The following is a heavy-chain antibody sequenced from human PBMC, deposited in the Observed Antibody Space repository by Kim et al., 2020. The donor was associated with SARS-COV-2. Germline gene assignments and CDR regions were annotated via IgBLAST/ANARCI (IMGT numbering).Heavy chain of an antibody. J-gene: IGHJ5*02. V-gene: IGHV7-4-1*02. D-gene: IGHD2-2*01. Sequence: ASVKVSCKASGYSFTTYAINWVRQAPGQGLEWMGWINTYSGNPIYAQGFAGRCVFSLDTYVSTAYLQISSLEAEDTAVYYCARGYARGPGPWGQGTLVTVSS. CDR1: GYSFTTYA. CDR2: INTYSGNP. CDR3: ARGYARGPGP.